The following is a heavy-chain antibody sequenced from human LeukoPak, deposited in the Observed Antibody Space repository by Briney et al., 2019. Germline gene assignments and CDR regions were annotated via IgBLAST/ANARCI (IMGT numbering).Heavy chain of an antibody. CDR3: ARGDSSGYYRGVYYFDY. D-gene: IGHD3-22*01. CDR1: GGTFSSYA. V-gene: IGHV1-69*05. CDR2: IIPIFGTA. Sequence: SSVKVSCKAPGGTFSSYAISWVRQAPGQGLEWMGGIIPIFGTANYAQKFQGRVTITTDESTSTAYMELSTLRSADTAVYYCARGDSSGYYRGVYYFDYWGQGTLVTVSS. J-gene: IGHJ4*01.